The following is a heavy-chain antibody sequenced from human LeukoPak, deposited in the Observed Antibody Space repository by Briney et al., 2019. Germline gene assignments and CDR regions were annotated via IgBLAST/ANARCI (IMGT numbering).Heavy chain of an antibody. J-gene: IGHJ5*02. CDR2: ISGNSDHR. CDR3: AKGQEKFFS. V-gene: IGHV3-21*04. CDR1: GFTFSSFT. Sequence: GGSLRLSCAASGFTFSSFTVNWVRQAPGKGLEWVSSISGNSDHRFYADSVKGRFTISRDNSKNTLYLQMNSLRGEDTAVYYCAKGQEKFFSWGQGTLVTVSS.